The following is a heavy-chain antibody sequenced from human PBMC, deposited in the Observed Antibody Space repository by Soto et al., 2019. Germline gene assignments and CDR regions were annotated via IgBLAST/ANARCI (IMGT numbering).Heavy chain of an antibody. Sequence: XETLTLTCTVSGCSVSNSNYYWGWIRQSPGKGLEWIGSVYYRGRSYSKSSVKSRVTISVDTSKNQFSLNLNSVTASDTAVYYCVSQRTSVLTQAYFDYWGPGTLVTVSS. CDR3: VSQRTSVLTQAYFDY. J-gene: IGHJ4*02. V-gene: IGHV4-39*01. CDR1: GCSVSNSNYY. CDR2: VYYRGRS. D-gene: IGHD2-8*01.